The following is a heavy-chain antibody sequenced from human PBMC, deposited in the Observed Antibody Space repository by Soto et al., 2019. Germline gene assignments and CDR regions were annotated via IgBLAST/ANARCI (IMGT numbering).Heavy chain of an antibody. V-gene: IGHV4-59*01. J-gene: IGHJ5*02. Sequence: PSETLSLTCTVSGGSISSYYWSWIRQSPGKGLDYIGYIYYSGSTNYNPSFKSRATISVDTSKNQFSLMLSSVTAADTAVYYCARAVHRTPNWFDPWGQGILVTVSS. CDR3: ARAVHRTPNWFDP. CDR2: IYYSGST. CDR1: GGSISSYY. D-gene: IGHD1-1*01.